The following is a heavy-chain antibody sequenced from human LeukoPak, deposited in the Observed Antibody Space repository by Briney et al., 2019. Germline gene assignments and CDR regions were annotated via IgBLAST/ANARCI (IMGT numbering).Heavy chain of an antibody. V-gene: IGHV3-43D*03. Sequence: GGSLRLSCAASGSTFDDYAMHWVRHAPGKGLEWVSLISWDGGSTYYADSVKGRFTISRDNSKNSLYLQMNSLRAEDTALYYCAKGDYDFWKPIDYWGQGTLVTVSS. D-gene: IGHD3-3*01. CDR2: ISWDGGST. CDR1: GSTFDDYA. CDR3: AKGDYDFWKPIDY. J-gene: IGHJ4*02.